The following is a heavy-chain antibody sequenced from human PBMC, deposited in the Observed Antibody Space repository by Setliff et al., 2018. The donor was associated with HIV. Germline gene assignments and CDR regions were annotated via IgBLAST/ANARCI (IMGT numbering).Heavy chain of an antibody. CDR1: RYTFRGHY. CDR2: INFGGAGTSYSGST. J-gene: IGHJ6*02. V-gene: IGHV1-46*01. Sequence: ASVKVSCKSSRYTFRGHYIHWVRQAPGQGLEWMGIINFGGAGTSYSGSTSYAQKFQGRVTMTRDTSTSTVYMELNGLGSEDTAVYFCARGFSFNNAFGMDVWGQGTTVTSP. D-gene: IGHD3-16*01. CDR3: ARGFSFNNAFGMDV.